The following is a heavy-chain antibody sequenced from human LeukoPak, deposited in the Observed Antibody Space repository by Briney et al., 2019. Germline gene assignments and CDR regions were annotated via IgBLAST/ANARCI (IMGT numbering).Heavy chain of an antibody. Sequence: GGSLRLSCAASEFTFSSYAMSWVRQAPGKGLEWVSAISGSGSSTYYADSVKGRFTISRDNSKNTLYLQMNSLRAEDTALYYCAKRDGYNSNPLKDWGQGTLVSVSS. CDR2: ISGSGSST. CDR1: EFTFSSYA. CDR3: AKRDGYNSNPLKD. V-gene: IGHV3-23*01. J-gene: IGHJ4*02. D-gene: IGHD5-24*01.